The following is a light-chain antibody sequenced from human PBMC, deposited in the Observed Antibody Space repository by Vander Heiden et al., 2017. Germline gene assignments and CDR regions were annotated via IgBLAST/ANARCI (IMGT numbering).Light chain of an antibody. Sequence: QSALTQPPSASGSPGQSVTVSCTGTSSDVGGYKYVSWYQQHPGKAPQLMIYEVTRRPSGVPDRFSGSKSGNTASLTVSGLQAEDEADYYCISYAGSNNLVFGGGTKLTVL. CDR3: ISYAGSNNLV. CDR2: EVT. CDR1: SSDVGGYKY. J-gene: IGLJ2*01. V-gene: IGLV2-8*01.